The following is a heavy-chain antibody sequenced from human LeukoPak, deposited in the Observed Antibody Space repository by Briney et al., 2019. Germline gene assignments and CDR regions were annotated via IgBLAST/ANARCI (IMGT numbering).Heavy chain of an antibody. Sequence: GGSLRLSCAASGLTFSSYAMSWVRQSPGKVLEWVSTISGSGGSTYYADSGKGRFTVSRDNSKNTLYLQMNSLRAEDTAVYYCAKDRTYCTNAICYNAFDIWGQGTMITVSS. D-gene: IGHD2-8*01. CDR3: AKDRTYCTNAICYNAFDI. V-gene: IGHV3-23*01. CDR2: ISGSGGST. CDR1: GLTFSSYA. J-gene: IGHJ3*02.